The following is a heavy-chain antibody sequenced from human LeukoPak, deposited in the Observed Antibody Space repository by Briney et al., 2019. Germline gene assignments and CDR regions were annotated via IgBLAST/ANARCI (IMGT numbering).Heavy chain of an antibody. V-gene: IGHV3-9*01. J-gene: IGHJ6*03. CDR2: ISWNSGSI. CDR1: GFTFDDYA. CDR3: ATDAEAGNFYYYYYMDV. D-gene: IGHD1-7*01. Sequence: GGSLRLSCAASGFTFDDYAMHWVRQAPGKGLEWVSGISWNSGSIGYADSVKGRFTISRDNAKNSLYLQMNSLKTEDTAVYYCATDAEAGNFYYYYYMDVWGKGTTVTVSS.